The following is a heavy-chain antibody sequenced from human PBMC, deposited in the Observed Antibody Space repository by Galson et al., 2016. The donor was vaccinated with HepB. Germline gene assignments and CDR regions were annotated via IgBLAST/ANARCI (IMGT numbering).Heavy chain of an antibody. CDR1: GFTFSSYG. V-gene: IGHV3-30*18. Sequence: SLRLSCATSGFTFSSYGMHWVRQAPGKGLEWVALTSDDGTNKYYSDSVRGRFTSSRDNSKNTVYLQMNSLRVEDTAVYFCANQAAAGDFDYWGQGTLVTVSS. CDR2: TSDDGTNK. J-gene: IGHJ4*02. CDR3: ANQAAAGDFDY. D-gene: IGHD6-13*01.